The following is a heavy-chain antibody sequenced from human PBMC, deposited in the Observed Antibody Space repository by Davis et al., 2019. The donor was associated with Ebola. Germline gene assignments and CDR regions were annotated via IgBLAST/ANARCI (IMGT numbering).Heavy chain of an antibody. CDR1: GYTFTNYD. J-gene: IGHJ4*02. CDR3: ARDRYCSGGSCYAQFDY. D-gene: IGHD2-15*01. Sequence: ASVKVSCKASGYTFTNYDINWVRQATGQGLEWMGWINPNSGGTNYAQKFQGWVTMTRDTSISTAYMELSRLRSDDTAVYYCARDRYCSGGSCYAQFDYWGQGTLVTVSS. CDR2: INPNSGGT. V-gene: IGHV1-2*04.